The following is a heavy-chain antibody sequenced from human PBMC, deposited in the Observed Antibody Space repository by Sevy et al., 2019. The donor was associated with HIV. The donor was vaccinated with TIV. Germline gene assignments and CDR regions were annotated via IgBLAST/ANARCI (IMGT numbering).Heavy chain of an antibody. J-gene: IGHJ4*02. CDR1: GAFISNNYL. D-gene: IGHD2-21*02. V-gene: IGHV4-4*02. CDR3: AREGTATSFDY. CDR2: IHSDGRT. Sequence: SGTLSLTCAVSGAFISNNYLWSWVRQPPGQVLEWVGEIHSDGRTNSNPSLKSRVTISIDKSKNQFSLNLNSVTAADTAVYYCAREGTATSFDYWDQGTLVTVSS.